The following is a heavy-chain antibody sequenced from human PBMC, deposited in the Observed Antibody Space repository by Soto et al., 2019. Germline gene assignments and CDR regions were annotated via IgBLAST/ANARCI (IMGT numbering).Heavy chain of an antibody. CDR2: IKSDGSGT. CDR3: ARGPSYSDSYFDH. Sequence: PGGSLRLSCAASGFTFSNYWMHWVRQAPGKGPMWVSRIKSDGSGTYYADSVEGRFTISRDNSKNTVYLQMNSLRFEDTAVYYCARGPSYSDSYFDHWGQGTLVPVSS. V-gene: IGHV3-74*01. CDR1: GFTFSNYW. J-gene: IGHJ4*02. D-gene: IGHD4-17*01.